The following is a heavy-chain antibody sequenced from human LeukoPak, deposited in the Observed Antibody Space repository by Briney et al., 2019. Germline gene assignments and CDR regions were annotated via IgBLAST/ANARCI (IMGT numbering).Heavy chain of an antibody. D-gene: IGHD3-10*01. V-gene: IGHV3-66*01. CDR1: GFTFSSYA. J-gene: IGHJ5*02. CDR3: ARDKGQYGSGTRGFTWFDP. Sequence: GGSLRLSCAASGFTFSSYAMSWVRQAPGKGLEWVSLIYSGGSTYYADSVKGRFTISRDNSKNTLYLQMNSLRAEDTAVYYCARDKGQYGSGTRGFTWFDPWGQGTLVTVSS. CDR2: IYSGGST.